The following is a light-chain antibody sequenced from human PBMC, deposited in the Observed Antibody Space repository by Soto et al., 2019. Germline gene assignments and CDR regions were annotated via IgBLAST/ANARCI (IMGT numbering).Light chain of an antibody. J-gene: IGKJ5*01. CDR3: QQYNNWPPNT. CDR1: QHIITN. Sequence: EIAVTQSPATLSLSPGMRATLSCSASQHIITNLAWYQQKPGQAPRLLIYYASTRATGIPDRFSGSGSGTEFTLTISSLQSEDFAVYYCQQYNNWPPNTFGQGTRLEIK. V-gene: IGKV3-15*01. CDR2: YAS.